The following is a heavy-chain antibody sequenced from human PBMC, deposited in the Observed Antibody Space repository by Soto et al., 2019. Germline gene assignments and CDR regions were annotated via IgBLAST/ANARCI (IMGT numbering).Heavy chain of an antibody. CDR1: GYSFTSYW. V-gene: IGHV5-10-1*01. Sequence: GESLKISCKGSGYSFTSYWINWVRQMHGKGLEWMGRIDPSDSYTQYSPSFQGHVTISADKSITTAYLQWSSLKASDTAMYYCARPPRGYDSSGPMFDYWGQGTLVTVSS. J-gene: IGHJ4*02. CDR3: ARPPRGYDSSGPMFDY. D-gene: IGHD3-22*01. CDR2: IDPSDSYT.